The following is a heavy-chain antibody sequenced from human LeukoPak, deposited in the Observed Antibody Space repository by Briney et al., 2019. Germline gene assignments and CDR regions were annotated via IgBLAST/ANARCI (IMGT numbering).Heavy chain of an antibody. CDR3: ARYTVTYFDY. CDR2: IYHSGST. D-gene: IGHD4-17*01. V-gene: IGHV4-30-2*01. CDR1: GGSISSGGYY. Sequence: SQTLSLTCTVSGGSISSGGYYWSWIRQPPGKGLEWIGYIYHSGSTYYNPSLKSRVTISVDRSKNQFSLKLSSVTAADTAVYYCARYTVTYFDYWGQGTLVTVSS. J-gene: IGHJ4*02.